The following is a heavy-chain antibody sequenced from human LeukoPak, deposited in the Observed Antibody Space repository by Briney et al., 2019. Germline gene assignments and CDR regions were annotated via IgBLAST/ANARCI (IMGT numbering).Heavy chain of an antibody. D-gene: IGHD4/OR15-4a*01. V-gene: IGHV3-33*08. J-gene: IGHJ4*02. CDR1: GFTFSSYW. CDR3: AREPGLTIKGLNFDY. CDR2: IWYDGSNK. Sequence: PGGSLRLSCAASGFTFSSYWMGWVRQAPGKGLEWVAVIWYDGSNKYYADSVKGRFTISRDNSKNTLYLQMNSLRAEDTAVYYCAREPGLTIKGLNFDYWGQGTLVTVSS.